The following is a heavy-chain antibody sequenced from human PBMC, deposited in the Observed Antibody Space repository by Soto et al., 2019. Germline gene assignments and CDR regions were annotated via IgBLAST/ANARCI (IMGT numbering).Heavy chain of an antibody. CDR3: ARDRSNSPDFFDF. V-gene: IGHV4-30-4*01. J-gene: IGHJ4*02. CDR1: GGSISSDDHY. Sequence: QVQLQESGPGLVKPAQTLSLTCTVSGGSISSDDHYWTWIRQPPLKGLEWIGYSYYTGSTNYNPSRKSRVTISVDKSKNQFSLKVNSVTAADTAVYYCARDRSNSPDFFDFWGQGTLVTVSS. D-gene: IGHD6-6*01. CDR2: SYYTGST.